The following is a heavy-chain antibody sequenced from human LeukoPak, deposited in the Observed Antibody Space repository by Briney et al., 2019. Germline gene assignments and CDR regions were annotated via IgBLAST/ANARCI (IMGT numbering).Heavy chain of an antibody. J-gene: IGHJ5*02. V-gene: IGHV1-46*01. CDR2: INPSGGGT. Sequence: ASVKVSCKTSGYTFTNYYMHWVRQAPGQGLEWMGIINPSGGGTSYAQKFQGRVTMTRDTSTSTVYMELSSLRSEDTAVYYCARVAVVAASNNWFDPWGQGTLVTVSS. D-gene: IGHD2-15*01. CDR3: ARVAVVAASNNWFDP. CDR1: GYTFTNYY.